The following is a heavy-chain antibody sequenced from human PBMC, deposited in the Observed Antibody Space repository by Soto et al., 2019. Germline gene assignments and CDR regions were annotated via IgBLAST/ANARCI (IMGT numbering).Heavy chain of an antibody. CDR3: AKERTAMVPNAIDY. CDR2: ISWNSGSI. Sequence: TGGPLRLSCAASGFTFDDYAMHRVRQAPGKGLEWVSGISWNSGSIGYADSVKGRFTISRDNAKNSLYLQMNSLRAEDTALYYCAKERTAMVPNAIDYWGQGTLVTVSS. D-gene: IGHD5-18*01. J-gene: IGHJ4*02. CDR1: GFTFDDYA. V-gene: IGHV3-9*01.